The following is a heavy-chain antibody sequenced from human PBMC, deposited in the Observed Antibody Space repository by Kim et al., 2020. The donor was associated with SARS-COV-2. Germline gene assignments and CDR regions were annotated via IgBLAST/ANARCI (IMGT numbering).Heavy chain of an antibody. V-gene: IGHV3-74*01. Sequence: SYADSVKGRFTISRDNANNTLYLQMSSLRAEDTAVYYWARRKRIAVEGFDYWGQGTPVTVSS. D-gene: IGHD6-19*01. CDR3: ARRKRIAVEGFDY. J-gene: IGHJ4*02.